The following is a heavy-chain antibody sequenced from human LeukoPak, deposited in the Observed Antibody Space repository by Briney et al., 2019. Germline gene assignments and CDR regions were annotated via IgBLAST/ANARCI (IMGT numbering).Heavy chain of an antibody. J-gene: IGHJ4*02. CDR2: ISGSGDYT. CDR1: GFTFSSHG. V-gene: IGHV3-23*01. CDR3: AKVTYGSGTYGAFDS. D-gene: IGHD3-10*01. Sequence: PGGTLRLSCAASGFTFSSHGMSWVRQAPGKGLEWVSTISGSGDYTYYADSVKGRFTISRDNSKSTLYLQMNSLRAGDTAIYYCAKVTYGSGTYGAFDSWGQGTLVTVSS.